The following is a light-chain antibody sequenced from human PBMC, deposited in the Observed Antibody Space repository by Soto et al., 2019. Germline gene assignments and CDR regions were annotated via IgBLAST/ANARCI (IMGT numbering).Light chain of an antibody. J-gene: IGKJ2*01. CDR1: QSVSSSY. CDR2: GAS. CDR3: QQYGSSPYT. Sequence: EIVLTQSPGTLSLSPGERATLSCRAGQSVSSSYLAWYQQKPGQTPRLLIYGASSRATGIPDRFSGSGSGTDFTLTISRLEPEDFAVYYWQQYGSSPYTSGQGTKLEIK. V-gene: IGKV3-20*01.